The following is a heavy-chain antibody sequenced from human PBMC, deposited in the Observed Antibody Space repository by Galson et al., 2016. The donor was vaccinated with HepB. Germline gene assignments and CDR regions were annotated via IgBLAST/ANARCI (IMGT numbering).Heavy chain of an antibody. Sequence: SLRLSCAASGITFTSYAMSWVRQAPGKGLEWVSYISGSGGSTHYADSVKGRFTISRDNSKNTLYLQMNSLSAEDMAVYCCATEGDYNVHSFDYWGQGTLVTVSS. CDR1: GITFTSYA. CDR3: ATEGDYNVHSFDY. CDR2: ISGSGGST. D-gene: IGHD3-9*01. J-gene: IGHJ4*02. V-gene: IGHV3-23*01.